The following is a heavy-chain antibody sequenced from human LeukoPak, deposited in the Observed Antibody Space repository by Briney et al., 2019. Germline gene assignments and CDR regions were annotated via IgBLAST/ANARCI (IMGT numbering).Heavy chain of an antibody. J-gene: IGHJ6*03. V-gene: IGHV1-2*02. CDR3: ARVGVVPAATYYYYYMDV. CDR2: INPNSGGT. CDR1: GYTFTGYY. D-gene: IGHD2-2*01. Sequence: ASVKVSCKASGYTFTGYYMHWVRQAPGQGLGWMGWINPNSGGTNYAQKFQGRVTMTRDTSISTAYMELSRLRSDDTAVYYCARVGVVPAATYYYYYMDVWGKGTTVTVSS.